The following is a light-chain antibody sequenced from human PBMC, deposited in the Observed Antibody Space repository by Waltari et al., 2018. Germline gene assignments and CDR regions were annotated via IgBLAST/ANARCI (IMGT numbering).Light chain of an antibody. CDR2: GAS. V-gene: IGKV4-1*01. J-gene: IGKJ2*01. Sequence: DIVMTQSPDSLAVSLGERATINCKSSQSLLYSSNNKNYLAWYQQKPGQPPKLLVYGASTRESVVPDRFSGSGSGTDFTLTISSLQAEDVAVYYCQQYYTTLYTFGQGTKLEIK. CDR1: QSLLYSSNNKNY. CDR3: QQYYTTLYT.